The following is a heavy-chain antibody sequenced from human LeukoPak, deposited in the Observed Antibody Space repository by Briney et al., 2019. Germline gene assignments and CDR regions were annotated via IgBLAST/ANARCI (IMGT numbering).Heavy chain of an antibody. CDR1: GFTFSSYE. V-gene: IGHV3-48*03. Sequence: GGSLRLSCAASGFTFSSYEMNWVRQAPGKGLEWVSYISSSGSTIYYADSVKGRFTISRDNAKNSLYLQMNSLRAEDTAVYYCARTYDIGDYWGQGTLVTVSS. D-gene: IGHD3-9*01. CDR3: ARTYDIGDY. J-gene: IGHJ4*02. CDR2: ISSSGSTI.